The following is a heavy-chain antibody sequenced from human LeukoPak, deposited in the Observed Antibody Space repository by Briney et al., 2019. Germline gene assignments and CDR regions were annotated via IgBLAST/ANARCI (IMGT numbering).Heavy chain of an antibody. Sequence: RASVKVSCKASGYTFTSYGISWVRQAPGQGLEWMGWISAYNGNTNYAQKLQGRVTMTTDTSTSTAYMELRSLRSDDTAVYYCAGGRRGSGSYSRFYWGQGTLVTVSS. J-gene: IGHJ4*02. CDR3: AGGRRGSGSYSRFY. CDR2: ISAYNGNT. V-gene: IGHV1-18*01. D-gene: IGHD3-10*01. CDR1: GYTFTSYG.